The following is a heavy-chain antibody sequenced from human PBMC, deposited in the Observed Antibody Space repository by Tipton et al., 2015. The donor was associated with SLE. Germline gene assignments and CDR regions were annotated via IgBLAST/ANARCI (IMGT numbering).Heavy chain of an antibody. Sequence: LSLTCTVSGGSISSGSYYWSWIRQPAGKGLEWIGRIYTSGSTNYNPSLKSRVTISVDTSKNQFSLKLSSVTAADTAVYYCAREGSSCLFQHWGQGTLVTVSS. J-gene: IGHJ1*01. CDR2: IYTSGST. D-gene: IGHD6-13*01. V-gene: IGHV4-61*02. CDR1: GGSISSGSYY. CDR3: AREGSSCLFQH.